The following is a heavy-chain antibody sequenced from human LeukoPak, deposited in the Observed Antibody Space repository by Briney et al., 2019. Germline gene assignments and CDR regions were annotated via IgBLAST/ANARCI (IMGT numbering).Heavy chain of an antibody. V-gene: IGHV3-21*01. J-gene: IGHJ6*03. Sequence: GGSLRLSCAASGFTFSSYSMNWVRQAPGKGLEWVSSISSSSSYIYYADSVKGRFTISRDNSKNRLYLQMNSLRAEDTAVYYCARTMITFGGVIGVSRDYYYYYYMDVWGKGTTVTVSS. CDR2: ISSSSSYI. CDR3: ARTMITFGGVIGVSRDYYYYYYMDV. D-gene: IGHD3-16*01. CDR1: GFTFSSYS.